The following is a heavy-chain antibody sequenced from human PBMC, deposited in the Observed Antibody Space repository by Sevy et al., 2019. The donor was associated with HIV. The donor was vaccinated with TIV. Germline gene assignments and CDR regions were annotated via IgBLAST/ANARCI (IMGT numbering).Heavy chain of an antibody. CDR1: RFTFSTYD. CDR3: AKGQGYDYIWGNERSEYYFDS. D-gene: IGHD3-16*01. V-gene: IGHV3-30*18. CDR2: ISHDGSYQ. J-gene: IGHJ4*02. Sequence: GGSLRLSCAASRFTFSTYDIHWVRQAPGKGLEWVAVISHDGSYQYYTDSVKGRFTISRDDSKNKAYLQMNSLRADDSGVYYCAKGQGYDYIWGNERSEYYFDSWGQGTLVTVSS.